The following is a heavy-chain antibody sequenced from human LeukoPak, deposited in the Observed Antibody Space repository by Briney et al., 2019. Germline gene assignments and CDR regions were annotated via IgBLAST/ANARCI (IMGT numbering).Heavy chain of an antibody. V-gene: IGHV3-21*01. CDR1: GFIVSDFY. CDR3: AREGCSGGSCYEMVRQTGYYYYYGMDV. J-gene: IGHJ6*02. D-gene: IGHD2-15*01. CDR2: ISSSSSYI. Sequence: PGGSLRLSCAASGFIVSDFYMNWIRQAPGKGLEWVSSISSSSSYIYYADSVKGRFTISRDNAKNSLYLQMNSLRAEDTAVYYCAREGCSGGSCYEMVRQTGYYYYYGMDVWGQGTTVTVSS.